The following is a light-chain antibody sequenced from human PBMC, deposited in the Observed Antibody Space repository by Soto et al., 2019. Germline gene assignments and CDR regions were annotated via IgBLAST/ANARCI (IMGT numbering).Light chain of an antibody. V-gene: IGKV1-5*01. CDR3: QQSYRTPT. CDR1: QSISSW. Sequence: DIQMLQSPSTLSASVGDRVTITCRASQSISSWLAWYQQKPGKAPKLLIYDASSLESGVPSRFSGSGSGTEFTLTISSLQPDDFATYYCQQSYRTPTFGQGTRLEIK. CDR2: DAS. J-gene: IGKJ5*01.